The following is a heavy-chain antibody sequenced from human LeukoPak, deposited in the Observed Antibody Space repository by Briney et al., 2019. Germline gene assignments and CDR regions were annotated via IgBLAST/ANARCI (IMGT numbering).Heavy chain of an antibody. J-gene: IGHJ6*02. Sequence: GGSLRLSCAASGFTFSSYGMHWVRQAPGKGLEWVSYISSSGSTIYYADSVKGRFTISRDNAKNSLYLQMNSLRAEDTAVYYCARGAPGGYYGSGSYYYYGMDVWGQGTTVTVSS. CDR1: GFTFSSYG. V-gene: IGHV3-48*04. CDR3: ARGAPGGYYGSGSYYYYGMDV. CDR2: ISSSGSTI. D-gene: IGHD3-10*01.